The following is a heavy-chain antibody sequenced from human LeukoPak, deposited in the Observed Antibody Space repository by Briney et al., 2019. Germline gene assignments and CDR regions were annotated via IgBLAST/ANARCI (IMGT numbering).Heavy chain of an antibody. J-gene: IGHJ4*02. CDR1: GFSFSSYR. CDR3: AKTYSWYYFDY. V-gene: IGHV3-23*01. Sequence: PGGSLRLSCAASGFSFSSYRMNWVRQAPGKGLEWVPAISGSGGSTYHADSVKGRFTISRDNSKNTLYLQMNSLRAEDTAVYNCAKTYSWYYFDYWGQGTLVTVSS. CDR2: ISGSGGST. D-gene: IGHD6-13*01.